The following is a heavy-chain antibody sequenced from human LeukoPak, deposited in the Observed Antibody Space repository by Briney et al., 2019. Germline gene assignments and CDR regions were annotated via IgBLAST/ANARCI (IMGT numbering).Heavy chain of an antibody. J-gene: IGHJ6*02. Sequence: SETLSLTCTVSGGSISSGSYYWSWIRQPAGKGLEWIGRIYTSGSTNYNPSLKSRVTISVDTSKNQFSLKLSSVTAADTAVYYCASRIAAAGLYYYGMDVWGQGTTVTVSS. CDR3: ASRIAAAGLYYYGMDV. D-gene: IGHD6-13*01. CDR1: GGSISSGSYY. V-gene: IGHV4-61*02. CDR2: IYTSGST.